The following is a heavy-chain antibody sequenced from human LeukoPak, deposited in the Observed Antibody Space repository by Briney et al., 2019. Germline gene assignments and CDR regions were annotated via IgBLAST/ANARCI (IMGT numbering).Heavy chain of an antibody. D-gene: IGHD5-18*01. CDR1: GFTFSSYG. V-gene: IGHV3-30*18. Sequence: GRSLRLSCAASGFTFSSYGMHWVRQAPGKGLEWVAVISYDGSNKYYADSVKGRFTISRDNSKNTLYLQMNSLRAEDTAVYYCAKSLDTAISARVWGQGTLVTVSS. CDR3: AKSLDTAISARV. CDR2: ISYDGSNK. J-gene: IGHJ4*02.